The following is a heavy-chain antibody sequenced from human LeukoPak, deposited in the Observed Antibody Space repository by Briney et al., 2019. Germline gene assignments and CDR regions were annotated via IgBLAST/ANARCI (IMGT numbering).Heavy chain of an antibody. CDR3: AKDTSAWWYHRAYMNV. CDR2: ISGSGDKT. D-gene: IGHD2-15*01. CDR1: GFTFSSYA. V-gene: IGHV3-23*01. J-gene: IGHJ6*03. Sequence: GGSLRLSCAASGFTFSSYAMSWVRQAPGGGLEWVSAISGSGDKTFHADSVKGRFTTSRDNSKNTLSLQMSSLRVEDSAVYFCAKDTSAWWYHRAYMNVWGTGTTVTVSS.